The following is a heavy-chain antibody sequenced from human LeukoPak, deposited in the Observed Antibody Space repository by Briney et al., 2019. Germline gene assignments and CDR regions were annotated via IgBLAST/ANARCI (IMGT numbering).Heavy chain of an antibody. D-gene: IGHD2-15*01. V-gene: IGHV3-48*03. CDR1: GFTFSSYE. Sequence: GGSLRLSCAASGFTFSSYEMNWVRQAPGKGLEWVSYISSSGSTIYYADSVKGRFTISRDNSKNTLYLQMGSLRAEDMAVYYCAREYCSGGSCYGGLDYWGQGTLVTVSS. J-gene: IGHJ4*02. CDR2: ISSSGSTI. CDR3: AREYCSGGSCYGGLDY.